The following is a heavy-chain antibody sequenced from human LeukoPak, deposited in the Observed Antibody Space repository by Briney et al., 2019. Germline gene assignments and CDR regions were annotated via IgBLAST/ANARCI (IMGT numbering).Heavy chain of an antibody. Sequence: SQTLSLTCTVSGASISSGGYYWSWIRQPPGKGLEWIGYIYYSGNTYYNPSLKSRITISIDTSKNQFSLKLSSVTAADTAVYYCARAPLRFDILTGYHNQAYGMDVWGQGTTVTVSS. CDR1: GASISSGGYY. CDR3: ARAPLRFDILTGYHNQAYGMDV. D-gene: IGHD3-9*01. J-gene: IGHJ6*02. V-gene: IGHV4-31*03. CDR2: IYYSGNT.